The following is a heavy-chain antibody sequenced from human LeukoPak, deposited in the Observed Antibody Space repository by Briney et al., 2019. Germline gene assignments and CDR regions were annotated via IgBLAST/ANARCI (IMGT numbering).Heavy chain of an antibody. J-gene: IGHJ4*02. V-gene: IGHV3-23*01. Sequence: PGGSLRLSCAASGFPFSDYVMIWVRQAPGKGLEWVSAISGSGGSTYYADSVKGRFTISRDNSKNTLYLQMNSLRAEDTAVYYCAKCMSSTSCYGLPYWGQGTLVTVSS. CDR1: GFPFSDYV. CDR2: ISGSGGST. D-gene: IGHD2-2*01. CDR3: AKCMSSTSCYGLPY.